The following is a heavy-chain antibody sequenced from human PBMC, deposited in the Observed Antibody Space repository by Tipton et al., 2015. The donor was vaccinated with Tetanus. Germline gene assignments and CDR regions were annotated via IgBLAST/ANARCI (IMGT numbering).Heavy chain of an antibody. CDR2: IKSKTDGETT. CDR1: GYSFTYTW. J-gene: IGHJ4*02. D-gene: IGHD2-2*01. Sequence: SLRLFCAVSGYSFTYTWMSWVRQAPGKGLEWIGRIKSKTDGETTDYAAPVKGRFSISRDDSKRTVYLQMNSLKSEDTAFYYCATEAYCSSTTCPLTFNYWGQGTLVTVSS. V-gene: IGHV3-15*01. CDR3: ATEAYCSSTTCPLTFNY.